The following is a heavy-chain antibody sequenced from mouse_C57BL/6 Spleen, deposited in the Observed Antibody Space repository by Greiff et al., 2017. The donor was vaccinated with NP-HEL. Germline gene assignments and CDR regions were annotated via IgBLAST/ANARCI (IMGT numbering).Heavy chain of an antibody. CDR3: ARDEGLRRDWFAY. CDR1: GFTFSSYA. Sequence: EVKLVESGGGLVKPGGSLKLSCAASGFTFSSYAMSWVRQTPEKRLEWVATISDGGSYTYYPDNVKGRFTISRDNAKNNLYLQMSHLKSEDTAMYYCARDEGLRRDWFAYWGQGTLVTVSA. CDR2: ISDGGSYT. J-gene: IGHJ3*01. V-gene: IGHV5-4*01. D-gene: IGHD2-4*01.